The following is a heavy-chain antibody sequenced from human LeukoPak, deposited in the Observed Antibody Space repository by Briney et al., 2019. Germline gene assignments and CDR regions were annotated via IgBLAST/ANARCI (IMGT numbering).Heavy chain of an antibody. CDR3: ARNYGSGNYYYYVMDV. CDR2: IIPIFGTA. Sequence: SVKVSCKASGGTFSSYAISWVRQAPGQGLEWMGGIIPIFGTANYAQKFQGRVTITADESTSTAYMELSSLRSEDTAVYYCARNYGSGNYYYYVMDVWGKGTTVTVSS. D-gene: IGHD3-10*01. CDR1: GGTFSSYA. J-gene: IGHJ6*04. V-gene: IGHV1-69*01.